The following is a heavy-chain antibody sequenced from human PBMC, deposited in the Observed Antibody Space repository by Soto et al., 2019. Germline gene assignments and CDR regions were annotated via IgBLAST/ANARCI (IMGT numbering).Heavy chain of an antibody. CDR3: AKSITARPFDY. J-gene: IGHJ4*02. CDR2: ISGSGGNT. CDR1: GFTFSSYA. Sequence: GGSLRLSCTASGFTFSSYAMSWVRQAPGKGLEWVSAISGSGGNTYYADSVKGRFTISRDNSKNTLYLQMNSLRAEDTAVYYCAKSITARPFDYWGQGALVTVSS. D-gene: IGHD6-6*01. V-gene: IGHV3-23*01.